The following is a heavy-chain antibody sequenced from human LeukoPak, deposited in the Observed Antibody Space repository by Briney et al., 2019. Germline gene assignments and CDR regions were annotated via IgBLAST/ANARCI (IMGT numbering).Heavy chain of an antibody. D-gene: IGHD6-13*01. V-gene: IGHV3-66*02. CDR3: AREGSSWPRDFQH. CDR2: IYSGGST. CDR1: GFTFRKRW. Sequence: GGSLRLSCAASGFTFRKRWMSWVRQAPGKGLEWVSVIYSGGSTYYADSVKGRFTISRDNSKNTLYLQMNSLRAEGTAVYYCAREGSSWPRDFQHWGQGTLVTVSS. J-gene: IGHJ1*01.